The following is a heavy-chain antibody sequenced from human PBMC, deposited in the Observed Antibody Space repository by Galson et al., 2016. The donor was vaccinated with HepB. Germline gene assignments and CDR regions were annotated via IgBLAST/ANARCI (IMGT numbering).Heavy chain of an antibody. Sequence: SLRLSCAASGFTFNAYGMHWVRQAPGKGLEWVAVISNDGSNQYYADPVKGRFTISRDNSKNTLYLQMNSLRAEDTAMYYCAKDRYAYDILTGYSYYGMDVWGQGTTVTVSS. V-gene: IGHV3-30*18. CDR2: ISNDGSNQ. CDR1: GFTFNAYG. J-gene: IGHJ6*02. D-gene: IGHD3-9*01. CDR3: AKDRYAYDILTGYSYYGMDV.